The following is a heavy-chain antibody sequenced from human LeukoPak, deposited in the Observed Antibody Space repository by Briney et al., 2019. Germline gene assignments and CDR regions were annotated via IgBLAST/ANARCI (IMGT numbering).Heavy chain of an antibody. CDR3: AIDSPYDFWRGYYGFDP. V-gene: IGHV1-8*03. CDR1: GYSFTSYD. D-gene: IGHD3-3*01. Sequence: GESLKISCKGSGYSFTSYDINWVRQATGQGLEWMGWMNPNSGNIGYAQKFQGRVTITRNTSISTAYMELSSLRSEDTAVYYCAIDSPYDFWRGYYGFDPWGQGTLVTVSS. J-gene: IGHJ5*02. CDR2: MNPNSGNI.